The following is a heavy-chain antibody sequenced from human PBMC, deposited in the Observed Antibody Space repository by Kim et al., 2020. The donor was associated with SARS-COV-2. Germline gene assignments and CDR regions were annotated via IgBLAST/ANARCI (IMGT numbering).Heavy chain of an antibody. CDR1: GGSISSYY. J-gene: IGHJ4*02. D-gene: IGHD2-15*01. Sequence: SETLSLTCTVSGGSISSYYWSWIRQPAGKGLEWIGRIYTSGSTNYNPSLKSRVTMSVDTSKNQFSLKMSSVTAADTAVYYGARDFREGYCSGGSCYQPGDYWGQGTLVTVSS. V-gene: IGHV4-4*07. CDR2: IYTSGST. CDR3: ARDFREGYCSGGSCYQPGDY.